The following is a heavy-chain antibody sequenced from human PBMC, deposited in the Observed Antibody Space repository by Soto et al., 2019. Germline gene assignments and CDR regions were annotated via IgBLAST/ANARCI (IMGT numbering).Heavy chain of an antibody. CDR3: ARDLLNYYDSSGYYYRNYYSYYGMDV. CDR2: IIPIFGTA. D-gene: IGHD3-22*01. J-gene: IGHJ6*02. CDR1: GGTFSSYA. V-gene: IGHV1-69*13. Sequence: ASVKVSCKASGGTFSSYAISWVRQAPGQGLEWMGGIIPIFGTANYAQKFQGRVTITADESTSTAYMELSSLRSEDTAVYYCARDLLNYYDSSGYYYRNYYSYYGMDVWGQGTTVTVSS.